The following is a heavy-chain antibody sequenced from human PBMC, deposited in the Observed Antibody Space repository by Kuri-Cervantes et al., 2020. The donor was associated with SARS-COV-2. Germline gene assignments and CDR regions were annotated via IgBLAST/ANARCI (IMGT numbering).Heavy chain of an antibody. CDR1: GFTFSDFA. J-gene: IGHJ2*01. V-gene: IGHV3-30*02. D-gene: IGHD6-13*01. CDR3: AKDRSSSWLWYFDL. CDR2: IRYDGSNK. Sequence: GESLKISCAASGFTFSDFAMHWVRQAPGKGLEWVAFIRYDGSNKYYADSVKGRFTISRDNSKNTLYLQVNSLRAEDTAVYYCAKDRSSSWLWYFDLWGRGTLVTVSS.